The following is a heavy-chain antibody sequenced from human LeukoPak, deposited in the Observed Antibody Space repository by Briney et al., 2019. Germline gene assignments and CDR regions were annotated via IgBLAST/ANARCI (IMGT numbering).Heavy chain of an antibody. CDR3: AGRSDYYGSGSYYYFDY. J-gene: IGHJ4*02. CDR2: IYPGDSDT. V-gene: IGHV5-51*01. Sequence: GESLKISCKGSGYSFTSYWIGWVRQMPGKGLEWMGIIYPGDSDTRYSPSFQGQVTISADKSISTAYLQWSSLKASDTAMYYYAGRSDYYGSGSYYYFDYWGQGTLVTVSS. D-gene: IGHD3-10*01. CDR1: GYSFTSYW.